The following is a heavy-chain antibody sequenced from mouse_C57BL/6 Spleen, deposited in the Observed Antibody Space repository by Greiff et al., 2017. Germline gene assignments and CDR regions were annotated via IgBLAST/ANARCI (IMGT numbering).Heavy chain of an antibody. D-gene: IGHD3-2*02. J-gene: IGHJ4*01. CDR2: INPYNGGT. CDR1: GYTFTDYY. CDR3: ARELRQNAMDY. V-gene: IGHV1-19*01. Sequence: VQLQQSGPVLVKPGASVKMSCKASGYTFTDYYMNWVKQSHGKSLEWIGVINPYNGGTSYNQKFKGKATLTVDKSSSTAYMELNSLTSEDSAVYYCARELRQNAMDYWGQGTSVTVSS.